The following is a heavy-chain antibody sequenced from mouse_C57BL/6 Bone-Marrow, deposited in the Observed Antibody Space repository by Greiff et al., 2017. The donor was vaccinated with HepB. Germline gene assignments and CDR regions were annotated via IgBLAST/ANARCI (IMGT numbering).Heavy chain of an antibody. Sequence: QVQLQQPGAELVKPGASVKVSCKASGYTFTSYWMHWVKQRPGQGLEWLGRILPSDSDTNYNQKFKGKATLTVDKSPITAYMQLSRLTSEDSAVYYCASRGYYGLLGYFDVWGAVTTVTVSS. CDR1: GYTFTSYW. CDR2: ILPSDSDT. J-gene: IGHJ1*01. V-gene: IGHV1-74*01. D-gene: IGHD1-2*01. CDR3: ASRGYYGLLGYFDV.